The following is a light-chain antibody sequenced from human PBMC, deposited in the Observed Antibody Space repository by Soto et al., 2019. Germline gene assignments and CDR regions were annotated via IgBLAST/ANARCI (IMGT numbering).Light chain of an antibody. Sequence: DIQMTQSPSTLSASVGDTVTLTCRASQSISSWLAWYQQKPGRAPELLIYDASSLDSGVPSRFSGSGSGTEFTLTSSGLQPDDVSNYVCQQYNGHPPLGQGTKVEIK. CDR1: QSISSW. CDR3: QQYNGHPP. J-gene: IGKJ1*01. CDR2: DAS. V-gene: IGKV1-5*01.